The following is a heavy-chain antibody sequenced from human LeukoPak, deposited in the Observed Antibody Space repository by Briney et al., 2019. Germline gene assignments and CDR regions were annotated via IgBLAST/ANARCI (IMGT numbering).Heavy chain of an antibody. J-gene: IGHJ4*02. V-gene: IGHV1-46*01. CDR1: GYIFTSCY. CDR3: ARTMVRGVNHYFDY. CDR2: INPNGGST. D-gene: IGHD3-10*01. Sequence: ASVKVSCKAYGYIFTSCYLHWVRQAPGQGLEWMGVINPNGGSTSYAQKLQGRVTVTGDTSTSTVYMELSGLRSEDAAIYYCARTMVRGVNHYFDYWGQGTLVTVSS.